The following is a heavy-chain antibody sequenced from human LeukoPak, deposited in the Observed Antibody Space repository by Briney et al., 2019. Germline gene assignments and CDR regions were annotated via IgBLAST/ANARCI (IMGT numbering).Heavy chain of an antibody. CDR1: GFTFSSYG. D-gene: IGHD3-10*01. Sequence: SGGSLRLSCAASGFTFSSYGMHWVRQAPGKGLEWVAVISYDGSNKYYADSVKGRFTISRDNSKNTLYLQMNSLRAEDTAVYYCAKYSTMASLDYWGQGTLVTVSS. CDR2: ISYDGSNK. CDR3: AKYSTMASLDY. J-gene: IGHJ4*02. V-gene: IGHV3-30*18.